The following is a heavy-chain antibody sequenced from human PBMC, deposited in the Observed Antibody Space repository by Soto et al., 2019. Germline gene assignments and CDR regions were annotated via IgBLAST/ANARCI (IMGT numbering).Heavy chain of an antibody. D-gene: IGHD3-10*01. V-gene: IGHV1-69*08. J-gene: IGHJ4*02. Sequence: QVQLVQSGAEVKKPGSSVKVSCKASGGTFSSYTISWVRQAPGQGREWMGRIIPILGIANYAQKFQVRVTITADKSTSTAYMELSSLRSEDTAVYYCAREEYYYGSGAFFDYWGQGTLVTVSS. CDR1: GGTFSSYT. CDR3: AREEYYYGSGAFFDY. CDR2: IIPILGIA.